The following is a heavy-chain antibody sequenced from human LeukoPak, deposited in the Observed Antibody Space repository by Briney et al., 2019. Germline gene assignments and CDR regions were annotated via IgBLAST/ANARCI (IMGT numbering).Heavy chain of an antibody. CDR3: ARAGYGDPHFDF. J-gene: IGHJ4*02. CDR1: GFTFSNYG. D-gene: IGHD4-17*01. CDR2: IWYDGGNK. Sequence: GGSLRLSCAASGFTFSNYGMHWVRQAPGKGLEGVAAIWYDGGNKYYGDSVKGRFTISRDNSKNTLYLQMNSLRAEDTAAYYCARAGYGDPHFDFWGQGTLVTVSS. V-gene: IGHV3-33*01.